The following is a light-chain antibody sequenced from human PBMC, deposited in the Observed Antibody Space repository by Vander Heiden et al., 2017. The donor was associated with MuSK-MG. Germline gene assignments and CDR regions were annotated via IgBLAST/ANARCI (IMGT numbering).Light chain of an antibody. CDR3: QSANSNFTLFV. Sequence: YDLTQPPALSVSPGQTARITCSGNTLPEQYVYWYQQKAGRAPLLVIYNDIERPSGIPDRFSGFSSGTTATLTINGVQPEEEADYYCQSANSNFTLFVFGGGTKITVL. CDR2: NDI. J-gene: IGLJ2*01. CDR1: TLPEQY. V-gene: IGLV3-25*02.